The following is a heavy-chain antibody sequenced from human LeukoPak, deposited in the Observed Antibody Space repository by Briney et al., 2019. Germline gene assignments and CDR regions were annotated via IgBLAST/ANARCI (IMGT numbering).Heavy chain of an antibody. Sequence: PGGSLRLSCAASGFTFSSYWMSWVRQAPGKGLEWVANIKQDGSEKYYVDSVKGRLTISRDNAKNSLYLQMNSLRAEDTAVYYCARASGIVVVPAAMQDYWGQGTLVTVSS. CDR2: IKQDGSEK. CDR3: ARASGIVVVPAAMQDY. D-gene: IGHD2-2*01. V-gene: IGHV3-7*01. J-gene: IGHJ4*02. CDR1: GFTFSSYW.